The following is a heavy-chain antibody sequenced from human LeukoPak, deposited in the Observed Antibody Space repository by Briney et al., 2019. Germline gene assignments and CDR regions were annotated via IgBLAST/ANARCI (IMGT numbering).Heavy chain of an antibody. D-gene: IGHD3-10*01. V-gene: IGHV3-30-3*01. J-gene: IGHJ4*02. Sequence: GGSLRLSCAASGFTFSSYAMHWVRQAPGKGLEWVAVISYDGSNKYYADSVKGRFTISRDNSKNTLYLQMNSLRAEDTAVYYCAKVITEVRGVYFDYWGQGTLVTVSS. CDR2: ISYDGSNK. CDR3: AKVITEVRGVYFDY. CDR1: GFTFSSYA.